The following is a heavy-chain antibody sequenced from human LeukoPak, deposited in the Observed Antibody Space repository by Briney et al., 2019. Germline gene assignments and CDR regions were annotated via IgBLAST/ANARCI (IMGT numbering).Heavy chain of an antibody. CDR2: ISYSGNT. J-gene: IGHJ6*03. Sequence: PSETLSLTCNVFGGSITSYYWSWIRQPPGKGLEWIGRISYSGNTYYNPSLKSRVTISVDTSKNHFSLRLSSVTAADTAVYYCSRLTHSYYSDTSGYYPYYYMDVWGEGTTVAVSS. CDR3: SRLTHSYYSDTSGYYPYYYMDV. D-gene: IGHD3-22*01. V-gene: IGHV4-59*05. CDR1: GGSITSYY.